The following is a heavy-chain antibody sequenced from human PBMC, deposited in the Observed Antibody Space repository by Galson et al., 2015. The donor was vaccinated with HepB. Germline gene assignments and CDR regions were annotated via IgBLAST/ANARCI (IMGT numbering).Heavy chain of an antibody. V-gene: IGHV1-3*01. CDR1: GYTFTAYA. Sequence: VKVSCKASGYTFTAYAIHWVRQAPGQRLEWMGWINPGNVNAEYSQKFQGRVTITRDTSASTAYMELRSLRSEDTAVYYCARDLNGRWQRISYYCDYGMDVWGQGTTVIVSS. CDR3: ARDLNGRWQRISYYCDYGMDV. J-gene: IGHJ6*02. D-gene: IGHD4-23*01. CDR2: INPGNVNA.